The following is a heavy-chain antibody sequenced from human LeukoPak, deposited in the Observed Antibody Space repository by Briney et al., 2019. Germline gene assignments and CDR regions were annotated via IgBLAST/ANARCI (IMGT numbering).Heavy chain of an antibody. CDR2: IYSGGST. J-gene: IGHJ4*02. CDR3: ARTGYGDYGGDFDY. Sequence: TGGSLRLSCAASGFTVSSNYMSWVRQAPGKGLEWVSVIYSGGSTYYADSVKGRFTISRDNSKNTLNLQMNSLRAEDTAVYYCARTGYGDYGGDFDYWGQGTLVTVSS. V-gene: IGHV3-53*01. CDR1: GFTVSSNY. D-gene: IGHD4-17*01.